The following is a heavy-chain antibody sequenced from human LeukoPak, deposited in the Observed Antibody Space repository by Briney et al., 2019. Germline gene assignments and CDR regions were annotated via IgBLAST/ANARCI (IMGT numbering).Heavy chain of an antibody. CDR1: GFTFSSYA. J-gene: IGHJ6*03. V-gene: IGHV3-30-3*01. CDR3: ARNAPLYGFYYYMDV. Sequence: GGSLRLSCAASGFTFSSYAMHWVRQAPGKGLEWVAVISYDGSNKYYADSVKGRFTISRDNSKNTLYLQMNSLRAEDTAVYYCARNAPLYGFYYYMDVWGKGTTVTVSS. D-gene: IGHD2-8*01. CDR2: ISYDGSNK.